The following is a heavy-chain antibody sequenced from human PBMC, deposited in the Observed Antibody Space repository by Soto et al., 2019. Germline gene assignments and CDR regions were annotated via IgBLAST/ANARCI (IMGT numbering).Heavy chain of an antibody. CDR2: IYYSGST. CDR3: ARDQGSYYGLHWFDP. D-gene: IGHD1-26*01. J-gene: IGHJ5*02. CDR1: GGSISSGGYY. Sequence: SETLSLTCTVSGGSISSGGYYWSWIRQHPGKGLEWIGYIYYSGSTYNNPSLKSRVTISVDTSKNQFSLKLSSVTAADTAVYYCARDQGSYYGLHWFDPWGQGTLVTVSS. V-gene: IGHV4-31*03.